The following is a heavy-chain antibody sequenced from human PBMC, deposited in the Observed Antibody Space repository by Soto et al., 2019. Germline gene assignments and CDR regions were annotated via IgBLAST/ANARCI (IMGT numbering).Heavy chain of an antibody. CDR3: ARDAAHYGSGSYYIYYFDY. J-gene: IGHJ4*02. CDR1: GFTFSSYA. CDR2: ISYDGSNK. Sequence: GGSLRLSCAASGFTFSSYAMHWVRQAPGKGLEWVAVISYDGSNKYYADSVKGRFTISRDNSKNTLYLQMNSLRAEDTAVYYCARDAAHYGSGSYYIYYFDYWGQGTLVTVSS. D-gene: IGHD3-10*01. V-gene: IGHV3-30-3*01.